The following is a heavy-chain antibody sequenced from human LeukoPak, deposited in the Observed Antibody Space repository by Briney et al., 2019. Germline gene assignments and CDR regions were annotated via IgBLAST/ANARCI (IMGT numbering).Heavy chain of an antibody. CDR1: GGSISSYY. Sequence: SETLSLTCTVSGGSISSYYWSWIRQPPGKGLEWIEYIYYSGSTNYNPSLKSRVTISVDTSKNQFSLKLSSVTAADTAVYYCASGLSSGWYYDAFDIWGQGTMVTVSS. CDR3: ASGLSSGWYYDAFDI. D-gene: IGHD6-19*01. CDR2: IYYSGST. V-gene: IGHV4-59*01. J-gene: IGHJ3*02.